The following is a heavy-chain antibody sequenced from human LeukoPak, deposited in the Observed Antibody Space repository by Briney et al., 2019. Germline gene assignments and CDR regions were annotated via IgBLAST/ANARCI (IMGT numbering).Heavy chain of an antibody. CDR3: ASLAAAGAGGWFDP. V-gene: IGHV4-39*07. CDR2: VFYSGNS. J-gene: IGHJ5*02. D-gene: IGHD6-13*01. CDR1: GGSISSSRYY. Sequence: SETLSLTCTVSGGSISSSRYYWGWIRQPPEKGLEWIGCVFYSGNSYYNPSLKSRVTISVDTSKNQFSLKLSSVTAADTAVYYCASLAAAGAGGWFDPWGQGTLVTVSS.